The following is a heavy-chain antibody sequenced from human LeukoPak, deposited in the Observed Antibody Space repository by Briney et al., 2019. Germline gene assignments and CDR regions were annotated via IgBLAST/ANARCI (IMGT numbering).Heavy chain of an antibody. J-gene: IGHJ4*02. V-gene: IGHV3-23*01. CDR3: AKTPEVVIVPAAIDY. CDR1: GFTFSTYA. D-gene: IGHD2-2*01. Sequence: GGSLRLSCAASGFTFSTYAMSWVRQAPGKGLEWVSGISGSGGTTYYADSVKGRVTISRHNSKNTLYLQMNSLRAGDTAVYYCAKTPEVVIVPAAIDYWGQGTLVTVSS. CDR2: ISGSGGTT.